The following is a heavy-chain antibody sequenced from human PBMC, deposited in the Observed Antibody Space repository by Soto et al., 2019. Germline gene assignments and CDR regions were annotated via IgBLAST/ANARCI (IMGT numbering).Heavy chain of an antibody. D-gene: IGHD6-6*01. J-gene: IGHJ6*02. CDR1: GVSISSFY. CDR2: IHSSGST. V-gene: IGHV4-4*07. Sequence: SETLSLTCTVSGVSISSFYWSWIWQPAGKGLEWIGRIHSSGSTNQNPSLKSRVTMSVDTSNNQFSLKVSSVTAADTAVYYCALVAARRSSGMDVWGQGTTVTAP. CDR3: ALVAARRSSGMDV.